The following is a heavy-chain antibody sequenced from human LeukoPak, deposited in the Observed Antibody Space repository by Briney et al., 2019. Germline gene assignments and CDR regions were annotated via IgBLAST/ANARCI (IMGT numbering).Heavy chain of an antibody. Sequence: SETLSLTCTVSGGSISSYYWSWIRQPPGKGLEWIGYIYYSGSTNYNPSLKGRVTISVDTSKNQFSLKLSSVTAADTAVYYCARARSLNSSSWYTPYYYYYYMDVWGKGTTVTIPS. CDR1: GGSISSYY. CDR3: ARARSLNSSSWYTPYYYYYYMDV. D-gene: IGHD6-13*01. CDR2: IYYSGST. V-gene: IGHV4-59*01. J-gene: IGHJ6*03.